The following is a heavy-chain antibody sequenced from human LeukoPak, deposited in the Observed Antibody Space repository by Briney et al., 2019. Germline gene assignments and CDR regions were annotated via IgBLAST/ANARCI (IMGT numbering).Heavy chain of an antibody. J-gene: IGHJ3*02. CDR2: IYYSGST. Sequence: SETLSLTCTLSGGSISSYYWSWIRQPPGKGLGWIEYIYYSGSTNYNPSLKSRVTISVDTSKNQFSLKLSSVTAADTAVYYCARLREVWLGAAFDIWGQGTMVTVSS. CDR1: GGSISSYY. CDR3: ARLREVWLGAAFDI. D-gene: IGHD3-10*01. V-gene: IGHV4-59*01.